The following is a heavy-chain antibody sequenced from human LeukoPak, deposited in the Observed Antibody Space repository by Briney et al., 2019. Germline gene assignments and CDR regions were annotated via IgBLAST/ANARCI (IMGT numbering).Heavy chain of an antibody. D-gene: IGHD3-22*01. Sequence: ASVKVSCKASGYTLTSYDINWVRRATGQGLEWMGWMNPNSGNTGYAQKFQGRVTITRNTSISTAYMELSSLRSEDTAVYYCARGGVGYYDSSVTYYFDYWGQGTLVTVSS. V-gene: IGHV1-8*03. CDR2: MNPNSGNT. CDR1: GYTLTSYD. J-gene: IGHJ4*02. CDR3: ARGGVGYYDSSVTYYFDY.